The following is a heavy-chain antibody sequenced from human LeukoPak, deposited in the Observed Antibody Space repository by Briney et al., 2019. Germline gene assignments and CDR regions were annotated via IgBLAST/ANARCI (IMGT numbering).Heavy chain of an antibody. D-gene: IGHD3-3*01. Sequence: PGGSLRLSCAASGFTFSSYAMGWVRQAPGKGLEWVSAISGSGGSTYYADSVKGRFTISRDNSKNTLYLQMNSLRAEDTAVYYCAKDRNPVEWSVADYWGQGTLVTVSS. CDR1: GFTFSSYA. CDR2: ISGSGGST. V-gene: IGHV3-23*01. CDR3: AKDRNPVEWSVADY. J-gene: IGHJ4*02.